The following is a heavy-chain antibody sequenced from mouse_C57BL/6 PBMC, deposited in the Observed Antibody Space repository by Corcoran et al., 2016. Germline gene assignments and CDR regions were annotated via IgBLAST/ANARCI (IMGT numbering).Heavy chain of an antibody. CDR3: ARRHYGHYAMDY. V-gene: IGHV9-3*01. CDR2: INTYSGVP. Sequence: QIQLVQSGPELKKPGETVKISCKASGYTFTTYGMSWVKQAPGKGLKWMGWINTYSGVPTYADDFKGRFAFSLETSASTAYLQINNLKNEDTATYFCARRHYGHYAMDYWGQGTSVTVSS. CDR1: GYTFTTYG. D-gene: IGHD1-1*02. J-gene: IGHJ4*01.